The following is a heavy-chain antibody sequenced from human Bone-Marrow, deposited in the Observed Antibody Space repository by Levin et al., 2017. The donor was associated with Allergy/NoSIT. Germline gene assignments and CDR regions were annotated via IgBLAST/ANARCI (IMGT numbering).Heavy chain of an antibody. J-gene: IGHJ6*02. D-gene: IGHD2-21*01. CDR1: GFTFDDYA. V-gene: IGHV3-9*01. CDR2: ISWNSNSI. CDR3: VKGDCGRDCYAMDG. Sequence: GGSLRLSCTSSGFTFDDYAMHWVRHAPGKGLEWVAHISWNSNSIAYADAVRGRFTISRDNAKNSLSLQMSGLRADATAVYYCVKGDCGRDCYAMDGWGQGTTVIVSS.